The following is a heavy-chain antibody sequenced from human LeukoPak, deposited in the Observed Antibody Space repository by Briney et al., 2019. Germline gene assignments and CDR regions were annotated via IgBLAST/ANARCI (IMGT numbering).Heavy chain of an antibody. J-gene: IGHJ5*02. V-gene: IGHV4-31*03. Sequence: SETLSLTCTVSGGSISSGDYYWSWIRQHPGKGLEWIGYIYYSGDTYYNPSLRSRISISLDTSKNHFSLKLSSVTAADTAMYYCARDYGNNWFDPWGQGTLVTVSS. CDR1: GGSISSGDYY. CDR2: IYYSGDT. D-gene: IGHD4-17*01. CDR3: ARDYGNNWFDP.